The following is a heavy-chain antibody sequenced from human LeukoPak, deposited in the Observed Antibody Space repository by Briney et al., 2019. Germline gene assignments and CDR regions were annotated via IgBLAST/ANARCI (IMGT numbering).Heavy chain of an antibody. V-gene: IGHV4-59*08. CDR3: ARHGLDFWSGYSTYYFDY. D-gene: IGHD3-3*01. Sequence: SETLSLTCTVSGASISSYYWSWIRQPPGKELEWIGYIHHSGSTNYNPSLKSRVTISVDTSKNQFSLKLSSVTAADTAVYYCARHGLDFWSGYSTYYFDYWGQGTLVTVSS. CDR2: IHHSGST. J-gene: IGHJ4*02. CDR1: GASISSYY.